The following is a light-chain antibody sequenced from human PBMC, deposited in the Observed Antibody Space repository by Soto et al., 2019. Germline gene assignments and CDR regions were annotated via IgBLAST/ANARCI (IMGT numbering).Light chain of an antibody. CDR1: SSDVGSYNL. CDR3: CSNAGSSTWV. Sequence: QSALTQPASVSGSPGQSITISCTGTSSDVGSYNLVSWYQQHPGKAPKLMIYEGNKRASGVSNRFSGSKSGITASLTISGLQAEDEADYYCCSNAGSSTWVFGGGTKLTVL. CDR2: EGN. J-gene: IGLJ3*02. V-gene: IGLV2-23*01.